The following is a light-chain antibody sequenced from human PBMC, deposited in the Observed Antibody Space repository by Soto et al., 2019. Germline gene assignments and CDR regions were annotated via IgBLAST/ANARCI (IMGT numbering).Light chain of an antibody. Sequence: EIVLTQSPGTLSLSPGERATLSCRASQSVSKNFLAWYQQKPGQAPRLLIRGESNRATGIPDRFSGSGSGTDFSLTIDRLEPEDLAVYFSQQYGSSPPPFGGGTKLAIK. J-gene: IGKJ4*01. V-gene: IGKV3-20*01. CDR3: QQYGSSPPP. CDR2: GES. CDR1: QSVSKNF.